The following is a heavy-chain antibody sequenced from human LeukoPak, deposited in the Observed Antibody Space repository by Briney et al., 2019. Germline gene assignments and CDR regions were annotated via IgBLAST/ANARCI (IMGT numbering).Heavy chain of an antibody. D-gene: IGHD3-10*01. Sequence: GASVKVSCKASGYTFTSYGISWVRQAPGQGLEWMGWISAYNGNTNYAQKLQGRVTMTTDTSTSTAYMELSSLRSEDTAVYYCARGPSLVRGVIMPGSVGGMDVWGQGTTVTVSS. V-gene: IGHV1-18*01. CDR3: ARGPSLVRGVIMPGSVGGMDV. CDR2: ISAYNGNT. J-gene: IGHJ6*02. CDR1: GYTFTSYG.